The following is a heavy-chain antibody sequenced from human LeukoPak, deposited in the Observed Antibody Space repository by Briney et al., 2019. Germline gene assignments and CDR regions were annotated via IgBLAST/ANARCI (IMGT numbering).Heavy chain of an antibody. D-gene: IGHD4/OR15-4a*01. Sequence: GGSLRPSCAASGFTFSRYWMHWVRQAPGRGLTWVSRINSDGFSTTYADSVRGRFTISRDKGKNTLYLQMNSLRVDDTAVYYCSRDYGAWGQGTLVTVSS. CDR1: GFTFSRYW. J-gene: IGHJ5*02. V-gene: IGHV3-74*03. CDR2: INSDGFST. CDR3: SRDYGA.